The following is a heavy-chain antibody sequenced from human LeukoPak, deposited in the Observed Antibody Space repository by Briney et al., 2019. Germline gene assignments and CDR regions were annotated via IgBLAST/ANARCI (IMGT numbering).Heavy chain of an antibody. J-gene: IGHJ2*01. CDR2: ISAGGSLK. Sequence: GGSLRLSCAASGLTFSSHSLHWVRQAPGQGLEWVAVISAGGSLKYYGDSVEGRFTVSRDNSKNTLYLEMNILRAEDTAVYYCAKESALHNWYFDVWGRGTLVTVSS. V-gene: IGHV3-30*18. CDR3: AKESALHNWYFDV. D-gene: IGHD3-16*01. CDR1: GLTFSSHS.